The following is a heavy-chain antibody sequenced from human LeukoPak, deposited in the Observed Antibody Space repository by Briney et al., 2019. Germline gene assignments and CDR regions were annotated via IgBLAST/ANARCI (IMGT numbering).Heavy chain of an antibody. V-gene: IGHV3-74*01. Sequence: GGSLRLSCAASGFTFRSDWMHWVRQAPGKGPVWVSRINSDGSSTTYADSVKGRFTISRDNAKNSLYLQMNSLRDEDTAVYYCARDHAGTRGNLDYWGQGTLVTVSS. CDR1: GFTFRSDW. D-gene: IGHD1-1*01. J-gene: IGHJ4*02. CDR3: ARDHAGTRGNLDY. CDR2: INSDGSST.